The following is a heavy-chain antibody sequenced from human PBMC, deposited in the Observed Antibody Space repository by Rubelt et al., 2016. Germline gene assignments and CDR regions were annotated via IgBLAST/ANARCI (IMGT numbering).Heavy chain of an antibody. J-gene: IGHJ4*02. D-gene: IGHD3-22*01. V-gene: IGHV4-31*02. CDR2: CNGGST. CDR3: AREGTLTIGYSGGFDY. Sequence: CNGGSTYYNPSLKSRVTISVDTSKNQFSLKLSSVTAADTAVYYCAREGTLTIGYSGGFDYWGQGTLVTVSS.